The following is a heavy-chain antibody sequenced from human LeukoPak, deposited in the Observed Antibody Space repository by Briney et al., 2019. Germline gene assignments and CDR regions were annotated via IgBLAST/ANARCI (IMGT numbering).Heavy chain of an antibody. D-gene: IGHD4-11*01. V-gene: IGHV4-30-4*08. Sequence: SETLSLTCTVSGGSISSYYWSWIRQPPGKGLEWIGYIYYSGSTYYNPSLKSRVAISVDTSKNRFSLRLSSVTAADTAVYYCARGDGVTTMGGAVLGDIWGQGTMVTVSS. CDR1: GGSISSYY. CDR3: ARGDGVTTMGGAVLGDI. J-gene: IGHJ3*02. CDR2: IYYSGST.